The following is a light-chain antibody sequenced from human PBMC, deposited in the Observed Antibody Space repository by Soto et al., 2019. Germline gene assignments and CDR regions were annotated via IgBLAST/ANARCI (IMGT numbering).Light chain of an antibody. J-gene: IGKJ5*01. Sequence: TXRASQGISRWLAWYQQKPGQAPKLLIYEASILQSGVPSRFSGSGSGTDFTLTINSLQPEDFATYYCQQTNAFPITFGQGTRLEIK. CDR2: EAS. V-gene: IGKV1D-12*01. CDR1: QGISRW. CDR3: QQTNAFPIT.